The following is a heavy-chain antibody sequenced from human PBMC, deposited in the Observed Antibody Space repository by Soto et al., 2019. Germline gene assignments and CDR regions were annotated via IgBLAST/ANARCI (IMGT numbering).Heavy chain of an antibody. Sequence: KLRETLSLTCAVSGASIGSGGWWSWVRQPPGKGLEWIAEIFHDGNTNYSPSLKSRVTISVDKSQNQFSLNVYSMTAADTAVYYCARHEGWTGPDQWGQGTLVTVSS. CDR1: GASIGSGGW. V-gene: IGHV4-4*03. CDR3: ARHEGWTGPDQ. D-gene: IGHD2-8*02. CDR2: IFHDGNT. J-gene: IGHJ5*02.